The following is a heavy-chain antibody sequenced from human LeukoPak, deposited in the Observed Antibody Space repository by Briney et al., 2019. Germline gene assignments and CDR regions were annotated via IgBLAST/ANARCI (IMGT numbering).Heavy chain of an antibody. V-gene: IGHV4-38-2*01. Sequence: SETLSLTCAVSGYSISSSYYWGWIRQPPGKGLEWIGSIYYSGSTYYNPSLKSRVTISVDTSKNQFSLKLSSVTAADTAVYYCARLSELSSFFTTYYYYYMDVWGKGTTVTVSS. CDR2: IYYSGST. D-gene: IGHD3-22*01. J-gene: IGHJ6*03. CDR1: GYSISSSYY. CDR3: ARLSELSSFFTTYYYYYMDV.